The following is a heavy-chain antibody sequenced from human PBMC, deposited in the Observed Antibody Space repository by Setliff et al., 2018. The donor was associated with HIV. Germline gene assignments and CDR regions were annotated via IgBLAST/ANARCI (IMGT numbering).Heavy chain of an antibody. Sequence: SETLSLTCTVSNGSISSGTFYWNWIRQPAGKGLEWIGRINTSGSTNYNPSLKSRVTISVDTSKNQFSLKLSSVTAADTAVYYCARDGPLEGSYRYYYYYMDVWGKGTTVTVSS. CDR3: ARDGPLEGSYRYYYYYMDV. J-gene: IGHJ6*03. CDR2: INTSGST. D-gene: IGHD3-10*01. CDR1: NGSISSGTFY. V-gene: IGHV4-61*02.